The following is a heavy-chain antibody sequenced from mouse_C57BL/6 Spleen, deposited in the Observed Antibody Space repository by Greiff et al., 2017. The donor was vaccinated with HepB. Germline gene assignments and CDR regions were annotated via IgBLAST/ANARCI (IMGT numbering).Heavy chain of an antibody. CDR3: ARGDYYGSSYVEMDY. J-gene: IGHJ4*01. CDR1: GYAFSSYW. Sequence: VQLQQSGAELVKPGASVKISCKASGYAFSSYWMNWVKQRPGKGLEWIGQIYPGDGDTNYNGKFKGKATLTADKSSSTAYMQLSSLTSEDSAVYFCARGDYYGSSYVEMDYWGQGTSVTVSS. CDR2: IYPGDGDT. V-gene: IGHV1-80*01. D-gene: IGHD1-1*01.